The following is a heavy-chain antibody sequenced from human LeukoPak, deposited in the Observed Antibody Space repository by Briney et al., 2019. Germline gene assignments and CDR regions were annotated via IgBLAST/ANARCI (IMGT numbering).Heavy chain of an antibody. CDR1: GYRFARYY. CDR3: ARDRLEATSLFDY. V-gene: IGHV1-46*01. D-gene: IGHD1-26*01. J-gene: IGHJ4*02. Sequence: GASVKVSCKASGYRFARYYMHWVRQAPGQGLEWMGIINPGDGGTTYAQKFEGRLTLTRDTSTATVYMELSRLRSDDTAVYYCARDRLEATSLFDYWGQGTLVTVSS. CDR2: INPGDGGT.